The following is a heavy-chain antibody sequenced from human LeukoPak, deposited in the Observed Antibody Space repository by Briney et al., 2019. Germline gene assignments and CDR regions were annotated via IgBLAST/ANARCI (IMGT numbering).Heavy chain of an antibody. Sequence: GGSLRLSCAASGFTFSSYSMNWVRQAPGKGLEWVSSISSSSSYIYYADSVKGRFTISRDNAKNSLYLQMNSLRAEDTAVYYCARDATSISGVPFDCWGQGTLVTVSS. CDR1: GFTFSSYS. D-gene: IGHD3-3*02. CDR3: ARDATSISGVPFDC. V-gene: IGHV3-21*01. J-gene: IGHJ4*02. CDR2: ISSSSSYI.